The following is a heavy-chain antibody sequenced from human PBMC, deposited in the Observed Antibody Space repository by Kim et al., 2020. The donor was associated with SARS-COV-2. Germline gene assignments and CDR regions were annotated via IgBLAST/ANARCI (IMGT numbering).Heavy chain of an antibody. J-gene: IGHJ4*02. CDR3: ARDQAARNDY. CDR2: IYHSGST. Sequence: SETLSLTCTVSGYSISSGYYWGWIRQPPGKGLEWIGSIYHSGSTYYNPSLKSRVTISVDTSKNQFSLKLSSVTAADTAVYYCARDQAARNDYWGQGTLVT. V-gene: IGHV4-38-2*02. CDR1: GYSISSGYY. D-gene: IGHD6-6*01.